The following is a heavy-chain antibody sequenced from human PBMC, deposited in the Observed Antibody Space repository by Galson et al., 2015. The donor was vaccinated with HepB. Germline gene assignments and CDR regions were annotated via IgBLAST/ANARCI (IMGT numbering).Heavy chain of an antibody. J-gene: IGHJ4*02. Sequence: SLRLSCAASGFTFSSYAMSWVRQAPGKGLEWVSAISGSGGSTYYADSVKGRFTISRDNSKNTLYLQMNSLRAEDTAVYYCAKGPQSSGYFDYWGQGTLVTVSS. CDR3: AKGPQSSGYFDY. V-gene: IGHV3-23*01. D-gene: IGHD3-22*01. CDR1: GFTFSSYA. CDR2: ISGSGGST.